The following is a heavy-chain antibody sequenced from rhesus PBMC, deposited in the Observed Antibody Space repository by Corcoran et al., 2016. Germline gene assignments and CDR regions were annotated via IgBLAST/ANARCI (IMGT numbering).Heavy chain of an antibody. V-gene: IGHV2-1*01. CDR1: GFSLSTSGMG. Sequence: QVTLKESGPALVKPTQTLTLTCTFSGFSLSTSGMGVGWIRQPPRKTLEWLAHIYWNDDKYYRTSLKCRLTIPKDTSKNQVVLTMTNMDPVDTATYYCARRTGGSGFDYWGQGVLVTVSS. CDR2: IYWNDDK. D-gene: IGHD3-9*01. J-gene: IGHJ4*01. CDR3: ARRTGGSGFDY.